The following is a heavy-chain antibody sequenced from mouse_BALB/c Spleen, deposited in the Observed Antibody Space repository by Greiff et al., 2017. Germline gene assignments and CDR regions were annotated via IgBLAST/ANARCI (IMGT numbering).Heavy chain of an antibody. CDR1: GYTFTNYW. CDR3: ARWGDYDEAWFAY. D-gene: IGHD2-4*01. CDR2: IYPGGGYT. Sequence: QVQLKESGAELVRPGTSVKISCKASGYTFTNYWLGWVKQRPGHGLEWIGDIYPGGGYTNYNEKFKGKATLTADTSSSTAYMQLSSLTSEDSAVYFCARWGDYDEAWFAYWGQGTLVTVSA. V-gene: IGHV1-63*02. J-gene: IGHJ3*01.